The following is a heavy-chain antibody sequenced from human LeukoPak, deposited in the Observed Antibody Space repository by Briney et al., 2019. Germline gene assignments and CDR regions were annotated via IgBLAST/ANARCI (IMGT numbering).Heavy chain of an antibody. CDR3: ARAPYGDYDGAFDI. CDR1: GGSFSGYY. V-gene: IGHV4-34*01. D-gene: IGHD4-17*01. Sequence: SETLSLTCAVYGGSFSGYYWSWIRQPPGKGLEWIGEINHSGSTNYNPSLKSRVTISVVTSKNQFSLKLSSVTAADTAVYYCARAPYGDYDGAFDIWGQGTMVTVSS. CDR2: INHSGST. J-gene: IGHJ3*02.